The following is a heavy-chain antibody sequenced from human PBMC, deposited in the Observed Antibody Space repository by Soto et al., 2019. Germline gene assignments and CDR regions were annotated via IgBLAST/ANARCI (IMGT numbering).Heavy chain of an antibody. CDR2: IYHSGST. D-gene: IGHD3-9*01. V-gene: IGHV4-30-2*03. CDR1: GGSISSGAYS. J-gene: IGHJ4*02. CDR3: ARHRYYDILTGYYMIDY. Sequence: SETLSLTCAVSGGSISSGAYSWSWIRQPPGKGLEWVGYIYHSGSTYYNPSLKSRVTISVDTSKNQFSLKLSSVTAADTAVYYCARHRYYDILTGYYMIDYWGQGTLVTVSS.